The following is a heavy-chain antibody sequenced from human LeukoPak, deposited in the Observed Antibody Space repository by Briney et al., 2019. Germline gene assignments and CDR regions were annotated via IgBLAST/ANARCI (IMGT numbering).Heavy chain of an antibody. D-gene: IGHD5-24*01. CDR2: IYNSGST. CDR3: ASHTAGHGSGY. V-gene: IGHV4-59*08. Sequence: PSETLSLTCTVSGASISSYYWSWIRQPQGKGLEWIGHIYNSGSTRYNPSLKSRVAISVDTSNNQFSLNLNSVTVADTAVYYCASHTAGHGSGYWGHGILFTVSS. CDR1: GASISSYY. J-gene: IGHJ4*01.